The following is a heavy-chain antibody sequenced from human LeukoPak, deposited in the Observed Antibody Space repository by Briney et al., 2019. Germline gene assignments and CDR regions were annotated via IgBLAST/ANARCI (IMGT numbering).Heavy chain of an antibody. CDR2: VSGSGHST. V-gene: IGHV3-23*01. J-gene: IGHJ4*02. Sequence: GGSLRLSCAASGAFGFTFSSYAVTWVRQAPGKGLEWVSSVSGSGHSTYYTDSVKGRFTISRDNSKNTLYLQMNSLRPEDTAVYYCAKYYYDFWSGYPYYFDYWGQGNLVTVSS. D-gene: IGHD3-3*01. CDR1: GAFGFTFSSYA. CDR3: AKYYYDFWSGYPYYFDY.